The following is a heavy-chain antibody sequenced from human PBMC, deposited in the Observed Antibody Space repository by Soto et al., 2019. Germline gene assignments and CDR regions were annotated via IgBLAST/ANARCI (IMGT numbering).Heavy chain of an antibody. V-gene: IGHV4-31*03. CDR3: ARVKGGEPPVVAAILFDY. Sequence: KQSQTLSLTCTVSGGSISSGGYYWSWIRQHPGKGLEWIGYIYYSGSTYYNPSLKSRVTISVDTSKNQFSLKLSSVTAADTAVYYCARVKGGEPPVVAAILFDYWGQGTLVTVSS. D-gene: IGHD2-15*01. CDR1: GGSISSGGYY. J-gene: IGHJ4*02. CDR2: IYYSGST.